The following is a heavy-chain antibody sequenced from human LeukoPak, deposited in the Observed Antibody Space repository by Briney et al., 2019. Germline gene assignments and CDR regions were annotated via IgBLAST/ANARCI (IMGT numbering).Heavy chain of an antibody. J-gene: IGHJ3*02. CDR2: ISYDGSNK. CDR3: AKDEYSSSSGESAFDI. V-gene: IGHV3-30*18. Sequence: GGSLRLSCAASGFTFSSYGMHWVRQAPGKGLEWVAVISYDGSNKYYADSVKGRFTISRDNSKNTLYLQMNSLRAENTAVYYCAKDEYSSSSGESAFDIWGQGTMVTVSS. D-gene: IGHD6-6*01. CDR1: GFTFSSYG.